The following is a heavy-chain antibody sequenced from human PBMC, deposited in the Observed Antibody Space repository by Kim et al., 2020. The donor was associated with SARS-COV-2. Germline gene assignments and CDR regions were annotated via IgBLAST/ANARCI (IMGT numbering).Heavy chain of an antibody. CDR3: ARDQAMIVRGFDY. V-gene: IGHV3-7*03. Sequence: GGSLRLSCAASGFTFSSYWMSWVRQAPGKGLEWVANIKQDGSEKYYVDSVKGRFTISRDNAKNSLYLQMNSLRAEDTAVYYCARDQAMIVRGFDYWGQGTLVTVSS. CDR1: GFTFSSYW. CDR2: IKQDGSEK. J-gene: IGHJ4*02. D-gene: IGHD3-22*01.